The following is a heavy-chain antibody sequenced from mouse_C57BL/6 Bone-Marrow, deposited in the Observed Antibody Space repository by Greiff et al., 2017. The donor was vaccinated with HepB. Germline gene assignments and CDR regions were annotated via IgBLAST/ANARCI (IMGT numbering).Heavy chain of an antibody. CDR3: ARNYLYAMDY. CDR1: GYTFTSYW. Sequence: QVQLQQRGAELVKPGASVKLSCKASGYTFTSYWMQWVKQRPGQGLEWIGEIDPSDSYTNYNQKFKGKATLTVDTSSSTAYMQLSSLTSKDSAVYYCARNYLYAMDYWGQGTSVTVSS. CDR2: IDPSDSYT. J-gene: IGHJ4*01. D-gene: IGHD1-1*02. V-gene: IGHV1-50*01.